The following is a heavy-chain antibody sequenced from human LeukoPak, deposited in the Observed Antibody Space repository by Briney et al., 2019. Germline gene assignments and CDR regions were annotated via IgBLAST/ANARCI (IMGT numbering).Heavy chain of an antibody. Sequence: GGSLRLSCAASGFTFSDYYMSWIRQAPGKGLEWVSYISSSGSTIYYADSVKGRFTISRDNAKNSLYLQMNSLRAEDTAVYYCARALPTPHYGAFDIWGQGTMVTVSS. CDR3: ARALPTPHYGAFDI. CDR2: ISSSGSTI. CDR1: GFTFSDYY. D-gene: IGHD4-17*01. J-gene: IGHJ3*02. V-gene: IGHV3-11*04.